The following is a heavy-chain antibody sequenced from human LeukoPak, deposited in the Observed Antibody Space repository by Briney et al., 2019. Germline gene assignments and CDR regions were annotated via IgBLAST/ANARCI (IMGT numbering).Heavy chain of an antibody. CDR2: ISSSFSTI. D-gene: IGHD5-18*01. J-gene: IGHJ2*01. CDR1: GFTFRSYS. CDR3: ATVAMEDWYFDL. Sequence: GGSLRLSCVASGFTFRSYSMNWVGHAPGKGLEGVSYISSSFSTIYYADAVKGRFTISRDNAKNSLYLQMSSLRDEDTAVYYCATVAMEDWYFDLWGRGTLVTVS. V-gene: IGHV3-48*02.